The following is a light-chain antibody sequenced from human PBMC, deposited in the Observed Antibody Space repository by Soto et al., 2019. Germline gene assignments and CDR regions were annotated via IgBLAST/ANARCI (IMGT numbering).Light chain of an antibody. J-gene: IGKJ4*01. Sequence: DIQLTQSPSFLSASVGDRVTITCRASQAISNYLAWYQQKPGSAPKLLISDGSTLQSGVPSRFSGSGSGIEFTLTITSLQPEDFATYYCQQFYTYLLTFGGGTKVEIK. V-gene: IGKV1-9*01. CDR1: QAISNY. CDR3: QQFYTYLLT. CDR2: DGS.